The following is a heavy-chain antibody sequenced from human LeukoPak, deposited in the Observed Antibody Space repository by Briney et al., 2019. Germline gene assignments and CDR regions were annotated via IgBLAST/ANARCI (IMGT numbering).Heavy chain of an antibody. J-gene: IGHJ5*02. Sequence: SETLSLTCTVSGDSISSYYWSWIRQPAGKGLEWFGRMYVSGSTNYNPTLKSRVTMSVDTPKNQFSLKMTSVTAADTAFYYCARDMVRGVKAYLSWFDPWGQGILVTVST. CDR3: ARDMVRGVKAYLSWFDP. D-gene: IGHD3-10*01. CDR1: GDSISSYY. V-gene: IGHV4-4*07. CDR2: MYVSGST.